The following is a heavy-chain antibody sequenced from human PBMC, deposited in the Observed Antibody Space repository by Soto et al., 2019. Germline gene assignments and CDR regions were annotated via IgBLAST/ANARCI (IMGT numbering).Heavy chain of an antibody. J-gene: IGHJ4*02. CDR2: INGGDDSE. V-gene: IGHV3-23*01. CDR3: SRATRWCIISPTYDH. D-gene: IGHD2-15*01. Sequence: GGSLRLSCAVSGFTFRSSPMSWVRRAPGKGLEWVSGINGGDDSEHYVDSVRGRFTIIRDNSKNLLLLQMNSLRVEDTAQYYSSRATRWCIISPTYDHWGQGTLVTVSS. CDR1: GFTFRSSP.